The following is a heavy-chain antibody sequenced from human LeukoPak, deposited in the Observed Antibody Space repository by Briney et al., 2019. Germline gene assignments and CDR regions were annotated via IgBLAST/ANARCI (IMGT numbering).Heavy chain of an antibody. V-gene: IGHV3-73*01. J-gene: IGHJ4*02. D-gene: IGHD3-3*01. CDR2: IRSKANSYAT. Sequence: PGGSLRLSCAASGFTFSGSAMHWVRQASGKGLEWVGRIRSKANSYATAYAASVKGRFTISRDDSKNTAYLQMNSLKTEDTAVYYCARDPRPYDFWSGYYKRGVGFDYWGQGTLVTVSS. CDR3: ARDPRPYDFWSGYYKRGVGFDY. CDR1: GFTFSGSA.